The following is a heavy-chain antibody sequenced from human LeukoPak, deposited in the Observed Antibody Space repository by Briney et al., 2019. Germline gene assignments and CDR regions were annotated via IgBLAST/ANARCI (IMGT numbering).Heavy chain of an antibody. CDR3: ATRYNWNDGTTTFDY. CDR1: GFTFSSYG. V-gene: IGHV3-30*02. J-gene: IGHJ4*02. Sequence: GGSLRLSCAASGFTFSSYGMHWVRQAPGKGLEWVAFIRYDGSNKYYADSVKGRFTISRDNSKNTLYLQMNSLRSDDTAVYYCATRYNWNDGTTTFDYWGQGTLVTVSS. CDR2: IRYDGSNK. D-gene: IGHD1-20*01.